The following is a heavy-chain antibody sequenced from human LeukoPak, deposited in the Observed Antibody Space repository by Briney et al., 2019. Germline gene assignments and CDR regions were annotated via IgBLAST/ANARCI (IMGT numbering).Heavy chain of an antibody. Sequence: SETLSLTCTVSGGSISSYYWTWVRQPAGKGLEWIGRIYSSGSTNYNPSPKSRVSMSVDTSKNQFSLKLSSVTAADSALYYCARAAALDSWGQGTLVTVSS. CDR2: IYSSGST. V-gene: IGHV4-4*07. J-gene: IGHJ4*02. CDR1: GGSISSYY. CDR3: ARAAALDS. D-gene: IGHD6-13*01.